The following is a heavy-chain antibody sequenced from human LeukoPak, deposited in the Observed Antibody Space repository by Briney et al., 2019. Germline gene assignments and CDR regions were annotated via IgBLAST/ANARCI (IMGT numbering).Heavy chain of an antibody. CDR2: IKQDGSEK. Sequence: GSLRLSCAASGFTFSSYWMSWVRQAPGKGLEWVANIKQDGSEKYYVDSVKGRFTISRDNAKNSLYLQMNSLRAEDTAVYYCARVEAGGYDYGAFDYWGQGTLVTVSS. D-gene: IGHD5-12*01. J-gene: IGHJ4*02. CDR3: ARVEAGGYDYGAFDY. V-gene: IGHV3-7*01. CDR1: GFTFSSYW.